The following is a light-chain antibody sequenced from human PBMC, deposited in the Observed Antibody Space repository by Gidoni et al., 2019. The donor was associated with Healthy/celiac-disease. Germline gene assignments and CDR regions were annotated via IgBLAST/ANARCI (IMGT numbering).Light chain of an antibody. CDR3: QAWDSSSYV. CDR2: QDS. J-gene: IGLJ1*01. CDR1: KLGDKY. V-gene: IGLV3-1*01. Sequence: SYELTQPHSVSVSPGQTDSITCSGDKLGDKYACWYQQKPGQSPVLVIYQDSKRPSGIPERFSGSNSGNTATLTISGTQAMDEADYYCQAWDSSSYVFGTGTKVTVL.